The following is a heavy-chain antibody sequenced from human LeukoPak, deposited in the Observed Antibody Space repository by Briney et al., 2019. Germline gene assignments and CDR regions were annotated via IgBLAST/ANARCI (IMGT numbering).Heavy chain of an antibody. CDR3: ARDGPTSTAPFDY. Sequence: SETLSLTCTVSGGPITSHFWSWIRQPPGEGLEWIGNFYHAGNSNLNPSLKSRVTMSIYTSKNQFSLKLRSMTAADTAVYYCARDGPTSTAPFDYWGQGTLVTVSS. CDR2: FYHAGNS. V-gene: IGHV4-59*11. D-gene: IGHD1-26*01. J-gene: IGHJ4*02. CDR1: GGPITSHF.